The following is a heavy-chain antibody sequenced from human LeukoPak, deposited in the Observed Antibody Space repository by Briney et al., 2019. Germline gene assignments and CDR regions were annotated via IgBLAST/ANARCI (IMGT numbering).Heavy chain of an antibody. D-gene: IGHD1-26*01. V-gene: IGHV3-30*03. Sequence: GRSLRLSCAASGFTFSSYGVHWVRQAPGKGLEWVAVISYDGSNRYYADSVKGRFTISRDTSKNTLYLQMNSLRAEDTAVYYCARVGGGANPFDYWGQGTLVTVSS. CDR1: GFTFSSYG. J-gene: IGHJ4*02. CDR3: ARVGGGANPFDY. CDR2: ISYDGSNR.